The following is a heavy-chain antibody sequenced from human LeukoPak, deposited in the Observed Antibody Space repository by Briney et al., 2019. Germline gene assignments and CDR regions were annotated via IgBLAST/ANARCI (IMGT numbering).Heavy chain of an antibody. CDR3: AKGEYYYDSSGYYFDY. CDR1: GFTFSSYA. V-gene: IGHV3-23*01. J-gene: IGHJ4*02. D-gene: IGHD3-22*01. Sequence: GGSLRLSCAASGFTFSSYAMSWVRQAPGKGLEWVSAISGSGGSTYYADSVKGRFTISRDNCKNTLYLQMNSLRAEDKAVYYCAKGEYYYDSSGYYFDYWGQGTLVTVSS. CDR2: ISGSGGST.